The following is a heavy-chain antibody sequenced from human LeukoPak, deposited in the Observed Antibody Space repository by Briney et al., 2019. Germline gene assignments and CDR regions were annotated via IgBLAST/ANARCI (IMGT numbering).Heavy chain of an antibody. D-gene: IGHD1-26*01. CDR3: ARSKSGWELHQFDY. J-gene: IGHJ4*02. Sequence: SETLSPTCTVSGGSISSYYWSWIRQPPGKGLEWIGYIYYSGRTKYNPSLKSRVTMSVDTSKNQFSLKVSSVTATDTAVYYCARSKSGWELHQFDYWGQGTLVTASS. CDR2: IYYSGRT. CDR1: GGSISSYY. V-gene: IGHV4-59*01.